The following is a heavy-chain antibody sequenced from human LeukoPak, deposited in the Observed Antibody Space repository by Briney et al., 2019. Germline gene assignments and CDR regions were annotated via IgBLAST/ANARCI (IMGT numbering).Heavy chain of an antibody. CDR2: ISVYNGNT. J-gene: IGHJ4*02. D-gene: IGHD2-15*01. CDR1: GYTFTSYG. CDR3: ARFLIGGGSPHYFDY. V-gene: IGHV1-18*01. Sequence: ASVMVSCKASGYTFTSYGINWVRQAPGQGLEWMGWISVYNGNTNYAQKFQGRVIMTTDTLTTTAYMELMSLRSDDTAVYYCARFLIGGGSPHYFDYWGQGTLVTASS.